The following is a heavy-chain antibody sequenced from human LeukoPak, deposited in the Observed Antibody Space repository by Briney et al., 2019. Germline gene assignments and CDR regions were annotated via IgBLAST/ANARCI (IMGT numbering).Heavy chain of an antibody. V-gene: IGHV4-59*01. D-gene: IGHD3-10*01. Sequence: SETLSLTCTVSGGSISSYYWSWIRQPPGKGLERIGYIYYSGSTNYNPPLKSRVTISVDTSKNQFSLKLSSVTAADTAVYYCARGPRDSPFDPWGQGTLVTVSS. J-gene: IGHJ5*02. CDR1: GGSISSYY. CDR3: ARGPRDSPFDP. CDR2: IYYSGST.